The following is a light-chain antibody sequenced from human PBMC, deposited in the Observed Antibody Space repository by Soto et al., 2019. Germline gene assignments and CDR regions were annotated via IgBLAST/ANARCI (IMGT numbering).Light chain of an antibody. CDR1: SSDVGGYNF. V-gene: IGLV2-14*01. Sequence: QSALTQPASVSGSPGQSITISCTGTSSDVGGYNFVSWYQQHPGKAPKLMIYDVRNRPSGVSNRFSGSKSVNTASLTISGLQAEDEAYYYCSSYTRTSTYFFGIGTKVTVL. J-gene: IGLJ1*01. CDR3: SSYTRTSTYF. CDR2: DVR.